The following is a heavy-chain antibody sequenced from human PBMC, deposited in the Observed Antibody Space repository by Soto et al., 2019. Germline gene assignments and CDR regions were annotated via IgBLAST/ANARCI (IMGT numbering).Heavy chain of an antibody. Sequence: QVQLQESGPGLVKPSQTLSLTCTVSGGSISSGGYYWSWIRQHPGKGLEWIGYIYYSGSTYYNPSLKSRVTISGDTSKNLFXLKLXXXXXXXXXXXXXXXXXXXXXXXXXFDXWGQGTMVTVSS. CDR1: GGSISSGGYY. CDR3: XXXXXXXXXXXXXFDX. J-gene: IGHJ3*02. CDR2: IYYSGST. V-gene: IGHV4-31*03.